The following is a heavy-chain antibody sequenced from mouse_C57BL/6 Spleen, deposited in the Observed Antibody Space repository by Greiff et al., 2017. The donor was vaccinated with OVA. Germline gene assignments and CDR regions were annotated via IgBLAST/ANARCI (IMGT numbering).Heavy chain of an antibody. Sequence: QVQLQQPGAELVKPGASVKMSCKASGYTFTSYWITWVKQRPGQGLEWIGEIYPGSGSTNYNEKFKSKATLTVDTSSSTAYMQLSSLTSEDSAVYYCARLGRYYGSPFYFDYWGQGTTLTVSS. CDR1: GYTFTSYW. CDR2: IYPGSGST. V-gene: IGHV1-55*01. D-gene: IGHD1-1*01. CDR3: ARLGRYYGSPFYFDY. J-gene: IGHJ2*01.